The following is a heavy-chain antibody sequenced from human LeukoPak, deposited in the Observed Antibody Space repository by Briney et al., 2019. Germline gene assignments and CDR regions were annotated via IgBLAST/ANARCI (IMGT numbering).Heavy chain of an antibody. CDR3: ARGAYDSSGYYYFDY. D-gene: IGHD3-22*01. V-gene: IGHV4-61*02. Sequence: PSETLSLTCTVSGGSISSGSYYWSWIRQPAGKGLEWIGRIYTSGSTNYNPSLKSRVTISVDTSKNQFSLKLSSVTAADTAVYYCARGAYDSSGYYYFDYWGQGTLVTVSS. CDR1: GGSISSGSYY. CDR2: IYTSGST. J-gene: IGHJ4*02.